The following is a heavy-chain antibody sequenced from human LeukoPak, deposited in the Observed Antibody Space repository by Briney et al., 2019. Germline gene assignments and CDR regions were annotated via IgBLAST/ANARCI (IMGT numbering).Heavy chain of an antibody. J-gene: IGHJ4*02. V-gene: IGHV1-8*01. D-gene: IGHD6-6*01. Sequence: GASVKVSCKASGYTFTSYDINWVRQATGQGLEWMGWMNPNSGNTGYAQKFQGRVTMTRNTSISTAYMELSSLRSDDTAVYYCAREDSSSPDFDYWGQGTLVTVSS. CDR3: AREDSSSPDFDY. CDR2: MNPNSGNT. CDR1: GYTFTSYD.